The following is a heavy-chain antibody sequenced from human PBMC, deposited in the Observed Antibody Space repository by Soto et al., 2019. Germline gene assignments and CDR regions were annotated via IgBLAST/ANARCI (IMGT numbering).Heavy chain of an antibody. V-gene: IGHV3-23*01. CDR1: GFTFSSYA. J-gene: IGHJ4*02. CDR2: ISGSGGST. CDR3: AQGTQRGAVAGTDYFDY. D-gene: IGHD6-19*01. Sequence: EVQLLESGGGLVQPGGSLRLSCAASGFTFSSYAMSWVRQAPGKGLEWVSAISGSGGSTYYADAVKGRFTISRDNSKNTLYLQMNSLRAEDTAVYYCAQGTQRGAVAGTDYFDYWGQGTLVTVSS.